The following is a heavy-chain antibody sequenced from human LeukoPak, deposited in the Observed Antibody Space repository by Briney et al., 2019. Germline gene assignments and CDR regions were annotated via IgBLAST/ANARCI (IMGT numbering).Heavy chain of an antibody. J-gene: IGHJ6*03. Sequence: ASVKVSCKASGYTFTSYYMHWVRQAPGQGLEWMGIINPSGGSTSYAQKFQGRVTMTRDMSTSTVYMELSSLRSEDTAVYYCARDYCSSTSCLPYYYYYYMDVWGKGTTVTVSS. CDR3: ARDYCSSTSCLPYYYYYYMDV. V-gene: IGHV1-46*01. CDR1: GYTFTSYY. D-gene: IGHD2-2*01. CDR2: INPSGGST.